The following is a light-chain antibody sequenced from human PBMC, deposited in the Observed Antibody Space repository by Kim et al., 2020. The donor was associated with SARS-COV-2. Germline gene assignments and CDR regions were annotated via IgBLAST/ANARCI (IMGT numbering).Light chain of an antibody. Sequence: APGKTAAITCGGNNIGSKSVHWDQQKPGQAPVLVIYYDSDRPSGIPERFSGSNSGNTATLTISRVEAGDEADYYCQVWDSSSDHRVFGGGTQLTVL. J-gene: IGLJ3*02. CDR2: YDS. CDR3: QVWDSSSDHRV. V-gene: IGLV3-21*04. CDR1: NIGSKS.